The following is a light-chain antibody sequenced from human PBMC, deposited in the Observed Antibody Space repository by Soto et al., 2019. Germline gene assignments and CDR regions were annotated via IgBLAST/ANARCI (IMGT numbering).Light chain of an antibody. CDR3: SSFTTSSTLVV. J-gene: IGLJ2*01. Sequence: QSALTPPASVSGSPGQSITISCTGTSSDIGGYNFVSWYQHHPGKAPKLMIYEVNNRPSGVSSRFSGSKSGNTASLTISGLQTEDEADYYCSSFTTSSTLVVFGGGTQLTVL. V-gene: IGLV2-14*01. CDR1: SSDIGGYNF. CDR2: EVN.